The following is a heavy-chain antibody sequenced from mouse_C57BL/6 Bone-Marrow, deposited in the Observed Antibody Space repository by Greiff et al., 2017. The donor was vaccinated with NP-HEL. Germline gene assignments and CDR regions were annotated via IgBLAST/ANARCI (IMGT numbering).Heavy chain of an antibody. CDR2: ISDGGSYT. D-gene: IGHD1-1*01. CDR1: GFTFSSYA. CDR3: ARATNYYDRYYDD. V-gene: IGHV5-4*03. Sequence: EVMLVESGGGLVKPGGSLKLSCAASGFTFSSYAMSWVRQTPEKRLEWVATISDGGSYTYYPDNVKGRFTISRDNAKSNLYLEMSHLTSEDTAIYYCARATNYYDRYYDDWGKGTTLTVSS. J-gene: IGHJ2*01.